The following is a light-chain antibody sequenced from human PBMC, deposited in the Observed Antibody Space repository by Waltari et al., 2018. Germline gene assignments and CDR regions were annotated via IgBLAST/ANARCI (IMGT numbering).Light chain of an antibody. V-gene: IGKV3-11*01. CDR3: QQRSNWPLT. Sequence: EIVLTQSPATLSLSPGERATLSCRASQSVSSYLAWYQQKLGQAPRLLIYDASNRATGIPARFSGSGSGTDFTLTISSLEPEDFAVYYCQQRSNWPLTFGGGTKVEIK. CDR2: DAS. J-gene: IGKJ4*01. CDR1: QSVSSY.